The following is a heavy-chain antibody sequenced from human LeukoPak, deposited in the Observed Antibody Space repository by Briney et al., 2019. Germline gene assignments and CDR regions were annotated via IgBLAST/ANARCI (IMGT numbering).Heavy chain of an antibody. CDR3: ARQANWSGSSPAFYGMDV. D-gene: IGHD3-3*01. CDR1: GYTFTSYY. CDR2: INPSGGST. Sequence: ASVKVSCKASGYTFTSYYLQWVRQAPGQGLEWMGIINPSGGSTTYAQKFQGRVTVTRDTSTSTVYMELSSLRSEDTAAYYCARQANWSGSSPAFYGMDVWGQGTTVTVSS. J-gene: IGHJ6*02. V-gene: IGHV1-46*01.